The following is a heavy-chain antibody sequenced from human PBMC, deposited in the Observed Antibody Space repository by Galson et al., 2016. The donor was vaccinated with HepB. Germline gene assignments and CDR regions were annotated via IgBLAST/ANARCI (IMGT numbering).Heavy chain of an antibody. CDR1: GFTFSNYD. J-gene: IGHJ4*02. Sequence: SLRLSCAASGFTFSNYDMTWVRQAPGKGPEWVAGISGSGGSTFYADSVKGRFTISRDNAKNTLYLQMNSLRAEDTAVYYCAGSEVVSFDYWGQGTLVTVSS. D-gene: IGHD2-15*01. CDR2: ISGSGGST. CDR3: AGSEVVSFDY. V-gene: IGHV3-23*01.